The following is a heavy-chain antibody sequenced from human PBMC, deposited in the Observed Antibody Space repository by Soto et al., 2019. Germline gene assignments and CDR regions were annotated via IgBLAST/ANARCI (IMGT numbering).Heavy chain of an antibody. CDR1: GFTFTSSA. Sequence: ASVKVSCKASGFTFTSSAVQWVRQARGQRLEWIGWIVVGSGNTNYAQKFQERATITRDMSTSTAYMELSSLRSEDTAVYYCAARRGTFWGDYYYYGMDVWSQGTTVTVSS. J-gene: IGHJ6*02. CDR3: AARRGTFWGDYYYYGMDV. CDR2: IVVGSGNT. D-gene: IGHD3-16*01. V-gene: IGHV1-58*01.